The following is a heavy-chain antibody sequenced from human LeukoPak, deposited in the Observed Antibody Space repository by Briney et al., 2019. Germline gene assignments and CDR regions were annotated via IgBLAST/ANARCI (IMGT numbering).Heavy chain of an antibody. V-gene: IGHV3-53*01. J-gene: IGHJ4*02. Sequence: GGSLRLSCVASGFIVSNNYMSWVRQAPGKGLEWVSVLYNAGSTYYADSVKGRFTISRDNSKNTLYLQMYSLRAEDTAVYYCASLKGLFDYFDYWGQGTRVAVSS. D-gene: IGHD3-22*01. CDR1: GFIVSNNY. CDR2: LYNAGST. CDR3: ASLKGLFDYFDY.